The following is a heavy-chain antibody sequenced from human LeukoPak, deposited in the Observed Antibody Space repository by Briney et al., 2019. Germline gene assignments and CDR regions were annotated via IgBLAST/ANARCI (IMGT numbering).Heavy chain of an antibody. V-gene: IGHV4-59*08. D-gene: IGHD1-26*01. Sequence: SETLSLTCTVSGGSISSYYWSWIRQPPGQGLEWIGYIYYSGSPNYNPSLKGRVTISVDTSNNQFSLKVNSVTAADTAVYYCARQGYSRPFDYWGQGTLVTVSS. CDR3: ARQGYSRPFDY. J-gene: IGHJ4*02. CDR2: IYYSGSP. CDR1: GGSISSYY.